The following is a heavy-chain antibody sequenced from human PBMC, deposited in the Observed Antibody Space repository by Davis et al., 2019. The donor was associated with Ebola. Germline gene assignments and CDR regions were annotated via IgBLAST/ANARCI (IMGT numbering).Heavy chain of an antibody. Sequence: GGSLRLSCAASGFTFSSYSMNWVRQAPGKGLEWVSYISSSSSTIYYADSVKGRFTISRDNAKNSLYLQMNSLRDEDTAVYYCARDTIFGVVIINYFDYWGQGTLVTVSS. V-gene: IGHV3-48*02. CDR2: ISSSSSTI. CDR1: GFTFSSYS. D-gene: IGHD3-3*01. J-gene: IGHJ4*02. CDR3: ARDTIFGVVIINYFDY.